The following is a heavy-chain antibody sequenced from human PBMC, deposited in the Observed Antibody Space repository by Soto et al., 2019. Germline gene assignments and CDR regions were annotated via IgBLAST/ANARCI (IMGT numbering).Heavy chain of an antibody. Sequence: GESLKISCKGSGYSFPSQWIGWVRQMPGKGLEWMGIIYPGDSDTRYSPSFQGQVTISADKSISTAYLQWSSLKASDTAMYYCARLLRGVYYGMDVWGQGTTVTVSS. CDR2: IYPGDSDT. J-gene: IGHJ6*02. CDR1: GYSFPSQW. V-gene: IGHV5-51*01. CDR3: ARLLRGVYYGMDV.